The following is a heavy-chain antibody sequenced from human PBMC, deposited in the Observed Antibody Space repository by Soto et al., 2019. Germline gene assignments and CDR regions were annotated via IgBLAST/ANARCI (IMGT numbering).Heavy chain of an antibody. CDR3: AYNYYDSSGYQRDALEI. CDR1: GGTFSSYA. D-gene: IGHD3-22*01. V-gene: IGHV1-69*13. Sequence: SVKVSCKASGGTFSSYAISWVRQAPGQGLEWMGGIIPIFGTANYAQKFQGRVTITADESTSTAYMELSSLRSEDTAVYYCAYNYYDSSGYQRDALEIWGQGTMVTVSS. J-gene: IGHJ3*02. CDR2: IIPIFGTA.